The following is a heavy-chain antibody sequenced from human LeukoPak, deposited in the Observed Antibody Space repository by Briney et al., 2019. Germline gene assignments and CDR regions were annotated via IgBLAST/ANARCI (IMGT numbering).Heavy chain of an antibody. Sequence: SETLSLTCTVSGGSVSSYYWSWIRQPPGKGLEWIGYMYYSGSTYYNPSLKSRVTISVGTSKNQFSLKLSSVTAADTAVYYCARIGSGWLIDYWGQGTLVTVSS. J-gene: IGHJ4*02. CDR1: GGSVSSYY. CDR3: ARIGSGWLIDY. CDR2: MYYSGST. V-gene: IGHV4-59*08. D-gene: IGHD6-19*01.